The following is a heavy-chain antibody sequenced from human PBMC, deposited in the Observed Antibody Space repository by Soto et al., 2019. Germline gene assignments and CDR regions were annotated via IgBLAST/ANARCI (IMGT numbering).Heavy chain of an antibody. CDR1: GYTFTNYG. D-gene: IGHD4-17*01. Sequence: QVQLVQSGAEVKEPGASVKVSCKASGYTFTNYGFSWVRQAPGQGLEWMGWISAYSGDIRSVQKFQGRVTMTTDTSMSTAYMEVRSRISDDTAVYDCARAGGENPRALDFWGQGTLVTVSP. V-gene: IGHV1-18*04. CDR3: ARAGGENPRALDF. J-gene: IGHJ4*02. CDR2: ISAYSGDI.